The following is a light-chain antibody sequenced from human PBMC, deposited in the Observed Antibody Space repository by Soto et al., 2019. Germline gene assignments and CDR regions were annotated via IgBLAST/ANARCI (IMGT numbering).Light chain of an antibody. CDR1: SSDVGGYDY. Sequence: QSVLTQPPSASGSPGQSVAISCTGTSSDVGGYDYVSWFQQNPGKAPKLMIYDVTKRPSGVPDRFSGSKSGNTASLTVSGLQAEDEAYYYCASYGGYYVVFGVGTKLTVL. J-gene: IGLJ2*01. CDR2: DVT. CDR3: ASYGGYYVV. V-gene: IGLV2-8*01.